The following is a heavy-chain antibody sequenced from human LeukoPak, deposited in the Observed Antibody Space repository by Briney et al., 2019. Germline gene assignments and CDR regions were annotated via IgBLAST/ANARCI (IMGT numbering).Heavy chain of an antibody. Sequence: GGSLRLSCAASGFTFSNDAMTWVRHAPGGGLEWVSAISDSGGTTYYADSVKGRFTISRDNSKNTLYLQMNSLRAGDTDIYYCAKLTRGYCSSTACPNWLDPWGQGTLVTVSS. D-gene: IGHD2-2*01. J-gene: IGHJ5*02. V-gene: IGHV3-23*01. CDR2: ISDSGGTT. CDR1: GFTFSNDA. CDR3: AKLTRGYCSSTACPNWLDP.